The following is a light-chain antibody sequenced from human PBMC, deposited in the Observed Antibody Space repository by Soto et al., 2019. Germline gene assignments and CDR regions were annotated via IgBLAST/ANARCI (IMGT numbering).Light chain of an antibody. Sequence: QSVLTQPPSASGTPGQRVTISCSGSSSSIGSNSVNWYQLLPRTAPKVLIYTNNQRPSGVPDRFSGSKSGTSASLAISGLQSEDEADYYCAAWDGSLNVYVFGTGTKLTVL. J-gene: IGLJ1*01. V-gene: IGLV1-44*01. CDR2: TNN. CDR3: AAWDGSLNVYV. CDR1: SSSIGSNS.